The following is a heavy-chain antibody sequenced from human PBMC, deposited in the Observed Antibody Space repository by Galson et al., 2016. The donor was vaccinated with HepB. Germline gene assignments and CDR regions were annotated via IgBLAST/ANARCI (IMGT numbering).Heavy chain of an antibody. V-gene: IGHV3-23*01. CDR1: GFIYSNYA. D-gene: IGHD1-26*01. CDR2: ITDDGIGT. Sequence: SLRLSCAASGFIYSNYAMMWVRQAPGKGLEWVSGITDDGIGTYYADSVEGRFTISRDNSKNTLFLQISSLSAEDTALYYCAKAQGGVESVYHFDSWGQGTLVTVSS. J-gene: IGHJ4*02. CDR3: AKAQGGVESVYHFDS.